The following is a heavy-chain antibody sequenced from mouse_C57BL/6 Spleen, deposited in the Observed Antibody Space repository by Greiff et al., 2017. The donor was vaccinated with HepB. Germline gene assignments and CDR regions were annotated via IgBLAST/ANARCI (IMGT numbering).Heavy chain of an antibody. D-gene: IGHD2-4*01. CDR1: GYTFTDYE. CDR3: TRALYYDYDGPTMDY. V-gene: IGHV1-15*01. Sequence: VQLQQSGAELVRPGASVTLSCKASGYTFTDYEMHWVKQTPVHGLEWIGAIDPETGGTAYNQKFKGKAILTADKSSSTAYMELRSLTSEDSAVYYCTRALYYDYDGPTMDYWGQGTSVTVSS. CDR2: IDPETGGT. J-gene: IGHJ4*01.